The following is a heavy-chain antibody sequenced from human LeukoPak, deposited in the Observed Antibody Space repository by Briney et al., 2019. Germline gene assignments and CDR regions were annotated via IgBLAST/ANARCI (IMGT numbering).Heavy chain of an antibody. D-gene: IGHD1-26*01. CDR1: GYTFTSYA. J-gene: IGHJ4*02. Sequence: ASVKVSCKASGYTFTSYAMNWVRQAPGQGLEWMGWINTNTGNPTYAQGFTGRFVFSLDTSVSTAYLQISSLKAEDTAVYYCARDFFAVGATPFDYWGQGTLVTVSS. CDR2: INTNTGNP. V-gene: IGHV7-4-1*02. CDR3: ARDFFAVGATPFDY.